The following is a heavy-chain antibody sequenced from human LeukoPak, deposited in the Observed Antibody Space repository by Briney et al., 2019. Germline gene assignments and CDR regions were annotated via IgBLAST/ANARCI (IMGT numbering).Heavy chain of an antibody. V-gene: IGHV4-59*01. CDR1: GGSISSYY. CDR3: ARDTYYYDSSGYYDAFDI. D-gene: IGHD3-22*01. Sequence: SETLSLTGTVSGGSISSYYWSWIRQPPGKGLEWIGYIYYSGSTNYNPSLKSRVTISVDTSKNQFSLKLSSVTAADTAVYYCARDTYYYDSSGYYDAFDIWGQGTMVTVSS. CDR2: IYYSGST. J-gene: IGHJ3*02.